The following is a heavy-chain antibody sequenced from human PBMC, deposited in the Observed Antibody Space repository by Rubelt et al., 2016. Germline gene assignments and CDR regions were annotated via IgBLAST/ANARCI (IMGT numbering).Heavy chain of an antibody. J-gene: IGHJ5*02. CDR3: ARCPYYDGSGRLNWFDP. CDR1: GGSISSSSYY. Sequence: QLQLQESGPGLVKPSETLSLTCTVSGGSISSSSYYWGWIRQPPGKGLEWIGGSYYRGSTRYNPPLKSRVTISVDTSKNQCSLKRSSVTAADTAVYYCARCPYYDGSGRLNWFDPWGQGTLVTVSS. D-gene: IGHD3-10*01. CDR2: SYYRGST. V-gene: IGHV4-39*01.